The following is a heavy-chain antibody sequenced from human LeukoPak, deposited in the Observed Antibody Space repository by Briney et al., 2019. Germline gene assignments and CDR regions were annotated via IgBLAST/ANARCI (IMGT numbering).Heavy chain of an antibody. V-gene: IGHV4-59*08. J-gene: IGHJ5*02. D-gene: IGHD6-13*01. CDR2: IYYSGST. CDR3: ARQSYSSSLFFDP. CDR1: GGSISSYY. Sequence: SETLSLTCTVSGGSISSYYWSWIRQPPGTGLEWNGYIYYSGSTNYNPSLKSRVTISVDTSKNQFSLKLSSVTAADTAVYYCARQSYSSSLFFDPWGQEPWSPSPQ.